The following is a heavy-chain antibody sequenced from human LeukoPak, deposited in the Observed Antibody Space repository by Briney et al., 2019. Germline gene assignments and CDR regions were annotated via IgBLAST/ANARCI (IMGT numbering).Heavy chain of an antibody. CDR1: GCTFSDYA. CDR3: ARDERRCCPDSSCYPGEY. CDR2: ISRTSTYI. Sequence: GGSLRLSCAASGCTFSDYAMKWVRQAPGKGLEWVSAISRTSTYIYYSDSVRGRFTISRDNAKNSVYLQMDSLRLEDTAVYYCARDERRCCPDSSCYPGEYWGQGTLVTVSS. D-gene: IGHD6-6*01. V-gene: IGHV3-21*01. J-gene: IGHJ4*02.